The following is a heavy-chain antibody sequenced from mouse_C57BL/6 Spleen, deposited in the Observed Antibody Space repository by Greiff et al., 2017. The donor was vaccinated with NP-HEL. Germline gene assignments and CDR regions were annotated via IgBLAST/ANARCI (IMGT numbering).Heavy chain of an antibody. CDR1: GFTFSDYG. V-gene: IGHV5-17*01. Sequence: EVKLVESGGGLVKPGGSLKLSCAASGFTFSDYGMHWVRQAPEKGLEWVAYISSGSSTIYYADTVKGRFTISRDNAKNTLFLQMASLRSEDTAMYYCARSLITTVVESAMDYWGQGTSVTVSS. CDR2: ISSGSSTI. D-gene: IGHD1-1*01. CDR3: ARSLITTVVESAMDY. J-gene: IGHJ4*01.